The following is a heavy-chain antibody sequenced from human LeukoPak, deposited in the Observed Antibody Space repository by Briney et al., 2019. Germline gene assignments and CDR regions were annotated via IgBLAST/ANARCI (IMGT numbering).Heavy chain of an antibody. CDR2: ISWNSGSI. Sequence: GGSLRLSCAASGFTFDDYAMHWVRQAPGKGLEWVSGISWNSGSIGYADSVKGRFTISRDNAKNSLYLQMNSPRAEDMALYYCAKDNGPAGLDAFDIWGQGTMVTVSS. D-gene: IGHD6-13*01. V-gene: IGHV3-9*03. CDR3: AKDNGPAGLDAFDI. CDR1: GFTFDDYA. J-gene: IGHJ3*02.